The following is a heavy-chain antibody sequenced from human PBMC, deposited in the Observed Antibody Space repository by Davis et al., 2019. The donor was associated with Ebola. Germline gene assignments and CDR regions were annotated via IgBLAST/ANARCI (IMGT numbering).Heavy chain of an antibody. Sequence: AASVPVSCKASGNTFISNNMHWARHPPGQGLVWMGIINPSGGNTRYPQRFQGRFTMTRDTSTSTIYMELSSLRSEDTAVYYCARGDDILTTFDNWGQGTLVTVSS. CDR3: ARGDDILTTFDN. D-gene: IGHD3-9*01. CDR1: GNTFISNN. CDR2: INPSGGNT. J-gene: IGHJ4*02. V-gene: IGHV1-46*03.